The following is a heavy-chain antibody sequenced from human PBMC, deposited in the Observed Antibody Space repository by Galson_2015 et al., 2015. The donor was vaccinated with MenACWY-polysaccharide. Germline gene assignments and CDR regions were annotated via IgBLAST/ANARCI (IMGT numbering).Heavy chain of an antibody. Sequence: SLRLSCASYGFTLSSYWMSWVRQAPGKGLEWVANINQDGSEKYYVDSLKGRFTISRDNAKKSLYLQMNSLRAGDTAVYYCAKDGAPPSIHFDSWGQGTLVTVSS. J-gene: IGHJ4*02. V-gene: IGHV3-7*01. CDR2: INQDGSEK. CDR1: GFTLSSYW. D-gene: IGHD1-14*01. CDR3: AKDGAPPSIHFDS.